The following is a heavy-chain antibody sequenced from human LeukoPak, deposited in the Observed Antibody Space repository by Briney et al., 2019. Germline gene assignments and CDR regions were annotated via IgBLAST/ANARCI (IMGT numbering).Heavy chain of an antibody. V-gene: IGHV4-34*01. J-gene: IGHJ6*03. CDR1: GGSFSGYY. D-gene: IGHD4-17*01. CDR2: INHSGST. CDR3: ARDYGVSYYYYYMDV. Sequence: SETLSLTCAVYGGSFSGYYWSWIRQPPGKGLEWIGEINHSGSTNYNPSLKSRVTISVDTSKNQFSLKLSSVTAADTAVYYCARDYGVSYYYYYMDVWGKGTTVTVSS.